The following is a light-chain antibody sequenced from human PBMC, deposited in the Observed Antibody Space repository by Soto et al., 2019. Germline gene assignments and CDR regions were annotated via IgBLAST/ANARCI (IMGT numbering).Light chain of an antibody. V-gene: IGLV2-14*01. Sequence: QSVLTQPASVSGSPGQSITISCTGTSSDVGGYNYVSWYQQHPGKAPKLMIYDVSNRPSGVSNRFPGSKSGNTASLTISGLQAEDEADYYCSSYTSSSTDVFGTGTKLTVL. CDR3: SSYTSSSTDV. CDR1: SSDVGGYNY. J-gene: IGLJ1*01. CDR2: DVS.